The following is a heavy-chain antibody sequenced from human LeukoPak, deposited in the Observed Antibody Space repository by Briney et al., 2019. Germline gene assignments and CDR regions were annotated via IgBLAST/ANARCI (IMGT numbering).Heavy chain of an antibody. V-gene: IGHV3-11*04. CDR3: ARERGYCSSTSCYLTADY. CDR1: GFTFSDYY. J-gene: IGHJ4*02. Sequence: GGSLRLSCAASGFTFSDYYMSWIRQAPGKRLEWVSYISSSGSTIYYADSVKGRFTISRDNAKNSLYLQMNSLRAEDTAVYYCARERGYCSSTSCYLTADYWGQGTLVTVSS. CDR2: ISSSGSTI. D-gene: IGHD2-2*01.